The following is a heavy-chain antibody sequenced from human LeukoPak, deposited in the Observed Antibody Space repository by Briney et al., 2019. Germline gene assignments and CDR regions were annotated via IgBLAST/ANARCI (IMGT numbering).Heavy chain of an antibody. D-gene: IGHD1-26*01. CDR2: ISSSSSYI. Sequence: GGSLRLSCAASGFTFSSYSMNWVRQAPGKGLEWVSSISSSSSYIYYADSVKGRFTISRDNAKNSLYLQMNSLRAEDTAVYYCASFSGKELELLDDPWGQGTLVTVSS. CDR3: ASFSGKELELLDDP. CDR1: GFTFSSYS. V-gene: IGHV3-21*01. J-gene: IGHJ5*02.